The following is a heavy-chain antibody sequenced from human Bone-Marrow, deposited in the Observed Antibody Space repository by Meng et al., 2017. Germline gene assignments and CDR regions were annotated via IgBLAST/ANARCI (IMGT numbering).Heavy chain of an antibody. CDR3: ARDYSSGGLDHFDY. Sequence: GESLKISCAASGFTFRSYEMNWVRQAPGKGLEWVSYISSSGSTTYYADSVKGRFTISRDNAKNSLYLQMNSLRAEDTALYYCARDYSSGGLDHFDYWGQGTLVTVSS. J-gene: IGHJ4*02. D-gene: IGHD6-19*01. CDR1: GFTFRSYE. CDR2: ISSSGSTT. V-gene: IGHV3-48*03.